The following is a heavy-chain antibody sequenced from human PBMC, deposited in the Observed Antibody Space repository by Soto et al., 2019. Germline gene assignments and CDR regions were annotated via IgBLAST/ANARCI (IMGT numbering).Heavy chain of an antibody. Sequence: ASVKVSCKVSGYTLTGGSSQWVRQVPGKGLEWMGGFDPEDGKTIYAQRFQGRVTMTEDTSTDTAYMELSSLRSEDTAMYYCATLSPFGVTVFGVVTWFDPWGQGTLVTVS. CDR3: ATLSPFGVTVFGVVTWFDP. V-gene: IGHV1-24*01. J-gene: IGHJ5*02. CDR2: FDPEDGKT. D-gene: IGHD3-3*01. CDR1: GYTLTGGS.